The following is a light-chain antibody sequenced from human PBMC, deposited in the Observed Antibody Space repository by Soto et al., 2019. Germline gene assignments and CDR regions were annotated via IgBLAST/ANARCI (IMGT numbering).Light chain of an antibody. Sequence: EIVLTQSPGTLSLSPGERATLSCRASQSVGSNLAWYQQRPGQAPRLLIYGASTRATGIPARFSGSGSGTEFTLTISGLQSEDFAVYYCQQYNNWPPHTFGQGTKLEIK. V-gene: IGKV3-15*01. CDR2: GAS. J-gene: IGKJ2*01. CDR3: QQYNNWPPHT. CDR1: QSVGSN.